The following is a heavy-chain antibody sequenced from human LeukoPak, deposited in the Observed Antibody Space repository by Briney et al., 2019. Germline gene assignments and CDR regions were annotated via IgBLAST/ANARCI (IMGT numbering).Heavy chain of an antibody. CDR3: ARGLYGSGSYMAPYYYMDV. D-gene: IGHD3-10*01. J-gene: IGHJ6*03. CDR2: ISSSSSYI. V-gene: IGHV3-21*01. CDR1: GFTFSSYS. Sequence: GGSLRLSCAASGFTFSSYSMNWVRQAPGKGLEWVSSISSSSSYIYYADSVKGRFTISRDNAKNSLCLQMNCLRAEDTAVYYCARGLYGSGSYMAPYYYMDVWGKGTTVTVSS.